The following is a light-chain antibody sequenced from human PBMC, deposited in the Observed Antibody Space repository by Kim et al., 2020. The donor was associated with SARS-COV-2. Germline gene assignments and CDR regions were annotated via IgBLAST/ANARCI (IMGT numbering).Light chain of an antibody. Sequence: EQTSHNTCSGNNLMEKKFGWYRKKPDQSPLLVIYEGIKRPSGIPEGISGSNSGNTATLTIGGTQDRDEADYYGQAWNSSTVVFGRGTKLTVL. CDR3: QAWNSSTVV. CDR2: EGI. J-gene: IGLJ2*01. CDR1: NLMEKK. V-gene: IGLV3-1*01.